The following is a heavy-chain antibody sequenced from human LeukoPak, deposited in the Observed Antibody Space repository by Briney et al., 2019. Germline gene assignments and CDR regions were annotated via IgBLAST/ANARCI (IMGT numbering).Heavy chain of an antibody. D-gene: IGHD4-17*01. CDR3: ARPLNFYGDYTVGY. V-gene: IGHV5-51*01. CDR1: GSIFTSYW. Sequence: GASLQISSKGSGSIFTSYWIGWVRPLPGKVLEWMGIIYPGDSDTRYSPSFQGQVTISADKSISTAYLQWSSLKASDTAMYYCARPLNFYGDYTVGYWGQGTLVTVSS. CDR2: IYPGDSDT. J-gene: IGHJ4*02.